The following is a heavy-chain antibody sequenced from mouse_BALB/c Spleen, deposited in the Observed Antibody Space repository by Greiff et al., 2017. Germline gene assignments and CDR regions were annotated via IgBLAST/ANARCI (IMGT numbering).Heavy chain of an antibody. CDR1: GFTFSSYA. V-gene: IGHV5-6-5*01. Sequence: DVMLVESGGGLVKPGGSLKLSCAASGFTFSSYAMSWVRQTPEKRLEWVASISSGGSTYYPDSVKGRFTISRDNARNILYLQMSSLRSEDTAMYYCARALLRLDYAMDYWGQGTSVTVSS. J-gene: IGHJ4*01. D-gene: IGHD1-2*01. CDR2: ISSGGST. CDR3: ARALLRLDYAMDY.